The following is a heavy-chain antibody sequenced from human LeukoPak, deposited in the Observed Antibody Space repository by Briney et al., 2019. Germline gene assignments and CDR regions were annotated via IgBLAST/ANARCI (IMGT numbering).Heavy chain of an antibody. CDR1: GYTFTGYY. CDR2: INPNSGGT. Sequence: ASVKVSFKASGYTFTGYYMHWVRQAPGQGFEWMGFINPNSGGTSYAQKFQGRVTMTRDTSISTAYMELSSLTSDDTAVYYCARKGSGLIAAAPFDFWGPGTLVTVSS. V-gene: IGHV1-2*02. J-gene: IGHJ4*02. D-gene: IGHD6-13*01. CDR3: ARKGSGLIAAAPFDF.